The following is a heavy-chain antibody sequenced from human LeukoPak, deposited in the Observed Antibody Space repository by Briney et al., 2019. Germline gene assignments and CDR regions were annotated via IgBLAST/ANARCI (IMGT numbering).Heavy chain of an antibody. Sequence: GESLKIPCKGSGYSFTTYWIGWVRQLPGKGLEWMGIIYPGDSDTRYSPSFQGQVTISAEKSISTAYPQWSSLKASDTAMYYCARHRYCSGGSCYGIDYWGQGTLVTVPS. J-gene: IGHJ4*02. CDR3: ARHRYCSGGSCYGIDY. V-gene: IGHV5-51*01. CDR2: IYPGDSDT. CDR1: GYSFTTYW. D-gene: IGHD2-15*01.